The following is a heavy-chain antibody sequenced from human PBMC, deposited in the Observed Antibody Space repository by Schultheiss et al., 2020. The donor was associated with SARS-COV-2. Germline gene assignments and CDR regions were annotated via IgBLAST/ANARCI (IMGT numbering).Heavy chain of an antibody. Sequence: ASVKVSCKASGYSFISYGISWVRQAPGQGLEWMGWISAYNGNTNYAQKLQGRVTMTTDTSTSTAYMELRSLRSDDTAMYYCARDLGLGVAVGELDYWGQGTLVTVSS. D-gene: IGHD6-19*01. CDR1: GYSFISYG. CDR2: ISAYNGNT. J-gene: IGHJ4*02. CDR3: ARDLGLGVAVGELDY. V-gene: IGHV1-18*01.